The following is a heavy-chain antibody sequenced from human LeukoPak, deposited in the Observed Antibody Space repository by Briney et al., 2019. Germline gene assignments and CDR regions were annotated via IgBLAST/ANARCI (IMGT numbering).Heavy chain of an antibody. J-gene: IGHJ3*02. D-gene: IGHD1-14*01. V-gene: IGHV1-2*06. CDR2: INPNSGDT. CDR1: GYTFTAYY. Sequence: GASVKVSFKASGYTFTAYYMHWVRQAPGQGLEWVGRINPNSGDTNYAQKFQGRVTMTRDTSISTVYMELTGLRSDDTAVYYCARDVSGISSATDTFDMWGQGTVVTVSS. CDR3: ARDVSGISSATDTFDM.